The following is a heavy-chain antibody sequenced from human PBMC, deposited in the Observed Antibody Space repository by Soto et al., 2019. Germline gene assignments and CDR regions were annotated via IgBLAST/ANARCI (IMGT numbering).Heavy chain of an antibody. J-gene: IGHJ4*02. CDR2: IFYSVST. Sequence: QVQLQESGPGLVRPSETLSLTCTVSGGSVNSYYWSWIRQTPGKGPEWIGYIFYSVSTNSNPSLKSRASMSVDMSKNQFSLRLSSLTAADTAVYYCARVFPSYCGGDCAYFESWGQGILVTVSS. CDR3: ARVFPSYCGGDCAYFES. D-gene: IGHD2-21*02. V-gene: IGHV4-59*02. CDR1: GGSVNSYY.